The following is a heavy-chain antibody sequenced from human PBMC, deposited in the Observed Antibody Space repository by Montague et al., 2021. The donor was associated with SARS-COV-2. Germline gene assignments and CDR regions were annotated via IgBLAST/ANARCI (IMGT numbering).Heavy chain of an antibody. CDR2: ISYDGSKK. Sequence: SLRLSCAASGFTFSTYPMHWVRQAPGKGLEWLVVISYDGSKKDYADSVKGRFTISRDNSENMLYLQMNSLRAEDTAVYYCAKEQYNSSWSDFDYWGQGTVVAVSS. CDR1: GFTFSTYP. J-gene: IGHJ4*02. D-gene: IGHD6-13*01. V-gene: IGHV3-30*04. CDR3: AKEQYNSSWSDFDY.